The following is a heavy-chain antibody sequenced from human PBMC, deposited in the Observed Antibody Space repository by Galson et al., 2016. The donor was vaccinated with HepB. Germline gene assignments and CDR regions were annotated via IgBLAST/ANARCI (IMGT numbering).Heavy chain of an antibody. CDR1: GLTFSTYA. D-gene: IGHD3-16*01. Sequence: LRLSCAASGLTFSTYAMHWVRQAPGKGLEWVAIISYDGSNKYYVDSVRGRFTISRDNSKNTLHLHMNSLRAEDTAVYYCARDREGDLAFDIWGQGTLVTVSS. CDR2: ISYDGSNK. CDR3: ARDREGDLAFDI. J-gene: IGHJ3*02. V-gene: IGHV3-30-3*01.